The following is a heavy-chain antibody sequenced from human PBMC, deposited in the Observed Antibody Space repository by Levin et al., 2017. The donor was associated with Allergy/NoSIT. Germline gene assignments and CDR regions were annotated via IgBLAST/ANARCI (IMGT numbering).Heavy chain of an antibody. D-gene: IGHD4-17*01. CDR2: IDKSGSQR. Sequence: GGSLRLSCAASGFRFSVQWMSWLRQAPGKGLEWVSYIDKSGSQRDYADSVKGRFTISRENDRNSLYLQMNSLTAEDTAVYYCAREYYGTFDAWGPGTLVTVSS. V-gene: IGHV3-11*01. J-gene: IGHJ4*02. CDR3: AREYYGTFDA. CDR1: GFRFSVQW.